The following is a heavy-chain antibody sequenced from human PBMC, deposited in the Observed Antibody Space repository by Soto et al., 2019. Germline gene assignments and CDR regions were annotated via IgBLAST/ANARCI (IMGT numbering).Heavy chain of an antibody. V-gene: IGHV4-30-2*01. CDR1: GGSISSGGYS. CDR2: IYHSVST. CDR3: ARVQDY. J-gene: IGHJ4*02. Sequence: SDTLSLTCAVSGGSISSGGYSWSWIRQPPGQGLEWIAYIYHSVSTYYNPSLKSRVTISVDRSKNQFSLKLSSVTAADTAVYSCARVQDYWGQGTLVTVSS.